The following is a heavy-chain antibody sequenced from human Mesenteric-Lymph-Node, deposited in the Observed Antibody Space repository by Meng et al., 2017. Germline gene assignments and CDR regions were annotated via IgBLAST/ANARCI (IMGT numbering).Heavy chain of an antibody. CDR2: INPNSGGT. D-gene: IGHD3-22*01. Sequence: ASVKVSCKASGYTFTGYYMHWVRQAPGQGLEWMGRINPNSGGTNYAQKFQGRVTMTRDTSISTAYMELSRLRSDDTAVYYCARDQWAITMIVVLTDAFDIWGQGTMVTVSS. CDR1: GYTFTGYY. J-gene: IGHJ3*02. CDR3: ARDQWAITMIVVLTDAFDI. V-gene: IGHV1-2*06.